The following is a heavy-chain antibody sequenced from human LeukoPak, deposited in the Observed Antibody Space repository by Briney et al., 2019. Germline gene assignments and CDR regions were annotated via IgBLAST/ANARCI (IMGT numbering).Heavy chain of an antibody. CDR1: GFTFSSYW. CDR3: ARSARGWFWPYYFDY. CDR2: INHSGST. D-gene: IGHD2-15*01. V-gene: IGHV4-34*01. Sequence: GSLRLSCEASGFTFSSYWMSWVRQPPGKGLEWIGEINHSGSTNYNPSLKSRVTISVDTSKNQFSLKLSSVTAADTAVYYCARSARGWFWPYYFDYWGQGTLVTVSS. J-gene: IGHJ4*02.